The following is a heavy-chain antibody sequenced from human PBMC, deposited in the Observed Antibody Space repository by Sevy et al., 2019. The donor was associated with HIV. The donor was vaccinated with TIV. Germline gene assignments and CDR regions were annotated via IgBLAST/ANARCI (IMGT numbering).Heavy chain of an antibody. D-gene: IGHD1-26*01. CDR1: GFTFSSYA. CDR2: VSDSGGST. Sequence: GGSLRLSCGASGFTFSSYAMSWVRQAPGKGLEWVSTVSDSGGSTYYADSVKGRFTISRDISKNTLYLQMNILRAEDTAVYYCARVREGAKVFWGQGTVVTVSS. V-gene: IGHV3-23*01. CDR3: ARVREGAKVF. J-gene: IGHJ4*02.